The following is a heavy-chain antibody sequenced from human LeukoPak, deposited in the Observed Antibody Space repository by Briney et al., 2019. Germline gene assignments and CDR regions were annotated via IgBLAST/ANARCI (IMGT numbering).Heavy chain of an antibody. J-gene: IGHJ6*02. CDR2: INPDNSDT. CDR1: GYRFTTYW. D-gene: IGHD2-2*01. V-gene: IGHV5-51*01. CDR3: ARQGSCDSTRCYVYYHSGMDV. Sequence: GESLKISCKGSGYRFTTYWIGWVRQMPGKGLEWMGIINPDNSDTRYSPSFPGQVTISADKSTSTAYLQWSSLKTSDTAMYYCARQGSCDSTRCYVYYHSGMDVWGQGTTVTVSS.